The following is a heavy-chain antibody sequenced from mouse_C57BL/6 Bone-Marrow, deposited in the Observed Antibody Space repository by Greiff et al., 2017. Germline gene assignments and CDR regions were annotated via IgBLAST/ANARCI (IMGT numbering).Heavy chain of an antibody. CDR1: GFTFSSYG. CDR3: ANYYGSSRWYFDV. CDR2: ISSGGSYT. D-gene: IGHD1-1*01. J-gene: IGHJ1*03. Sequence: EVQGVESGGDLVKPGGSLKLSCAASGFTFSSYGMSWVRQTPDKRLEWVATISSGGSYTYYPDSVKGRFTISRDNAKNTLYLQKSRLKSEDTAVSYWANYYGSSRWYFDVWGTGTTVTVSS. V-gene: IGHV5-6*01.